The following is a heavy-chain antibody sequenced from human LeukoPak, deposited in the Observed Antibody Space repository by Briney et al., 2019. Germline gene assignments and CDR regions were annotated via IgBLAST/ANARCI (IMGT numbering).Heavy chain of an antibody. CDR1: GFTFSSYS. CDR3: ARWEYCGGGDCYSRDYYYYGMDV. V-gene: IGHV3-21*01. Sequence: GGSLRLSCAASGFTFSSYSMNWVRQAPGKGLEWVSSISSSSYIYYADSVKGRFTISRDNAKNSLYLQMNSLRAEDTAVYYCARWEYCGGGDCYSRDYYYYGMDVWGQGTTVTVSS. CDR2: ISSSSYI. J-gene: IGHJ6*02. D-gene: IGHD2-21*02.